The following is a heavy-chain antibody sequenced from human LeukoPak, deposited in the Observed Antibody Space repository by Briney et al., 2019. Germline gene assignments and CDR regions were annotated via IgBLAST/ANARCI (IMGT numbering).Heavy chain of an antibody. CDR1: GYTFTGYY. D-gene: IGHD6-19*01. Sequence: GASVKVSCKASGYTFTGYYMHWVRQAPGQGLEWMGWINPNSGGTNHAQKFQGRVTMTRDTSISTVYMELSRLRSDDTAVYYCARDGGSGWYHDYWGQGTLVTVSS. V-gene: IGHV1-2*02. J-gene: IGHJ4*02. CDR3: ARDGGSGWYHDY. CDR2: INPNSGGT.